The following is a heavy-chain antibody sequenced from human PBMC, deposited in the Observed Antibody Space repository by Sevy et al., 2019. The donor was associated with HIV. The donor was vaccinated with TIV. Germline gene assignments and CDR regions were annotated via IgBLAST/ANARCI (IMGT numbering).Heavy chain of an antibody. Sequence: GGSLRLSCAASGFTFDDYAMHWVRQAPGKGLEWVSGISWNSGSIGYADSVKGRFTISRDNAKNSLYLQMNSLRAEDTALYYCAKDPYYYDSSGYLDHWGQGTLVTVSS. CDR1: GFTFDDYA. V-gene: IGHV3-9*01. CDR2: ISWNSGSI. J-gene: IGHJ4*02. CDR3: AKDPYYYDSSGYLDH. D-gene: IGHD3-22*01.